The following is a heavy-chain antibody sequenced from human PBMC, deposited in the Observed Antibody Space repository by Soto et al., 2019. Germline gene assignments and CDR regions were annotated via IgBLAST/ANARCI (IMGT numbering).Heavy chain of an antibody. Sequence: SETLSLTCTVSGGSISSAHYYWSWIRQHPGKGLEWIGYISYSGSTNYKPSLQSRVTISIDTSKTQFSLKLSSVTAADTAVYYCARGTVALLASWGQGTLVTVS. J-gene: IGHJ5*02. CDR1: GGSISSAHYY. CDR2: ISYSGST. V-gene: IGHV4-31*03. CDR3: ARGTVALLAS. D-gene: IGHD2-21*01.